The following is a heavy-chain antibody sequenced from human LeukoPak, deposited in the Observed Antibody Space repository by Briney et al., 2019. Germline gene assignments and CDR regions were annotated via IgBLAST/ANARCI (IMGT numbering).Heavy chain of an antibody. D-gene: IGHD3-22*01. Sequence: ASVKVSCKASGYTLTSYDINWVRQATGQGVEWMGWMNPNSGRTGYAQNFQGSITTTTNTSISTAYMQLSSLRTEDTAAYYCARVHLTYYYHSSGHSFDYWGQGTLVTVSS. J-gene: IGHJ4*02. CDR3: ARVHLTYYYHSSGHSFDY. V-gene: IGHV1-8*01. CDR1: GYTLTSYD. CDR2: MNPNSGRT.